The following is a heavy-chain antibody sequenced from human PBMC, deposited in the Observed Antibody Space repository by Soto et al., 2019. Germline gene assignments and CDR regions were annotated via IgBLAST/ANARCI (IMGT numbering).Heavy chain of an antibody. CDR3: ARHRSTVSLLDY. V-gene: IGHV4-59*08. J-gene: IGHJ4*02. D-gene: IGHD2-2*01. CDR2: IYSFGST. Sequence: SETLSLTCTVSGGSISPYYWSWIRQPPGKGLEWIGYIYSFGSTNYNASLESRVSMSVDTSKNQVSLKLTSVTAADTAVYFCARHRSTVSLLDYWGLGTLVTVSS. CDR1: GGSISPYY.